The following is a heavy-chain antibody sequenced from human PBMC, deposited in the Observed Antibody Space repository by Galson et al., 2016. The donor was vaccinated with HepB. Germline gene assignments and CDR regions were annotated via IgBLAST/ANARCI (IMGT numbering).Heavy chain of an antibody. Sequence: SLRLSCAASGFTFSNYWMSWVRQAPGKGLEWVANIKEDGSEKYYVDSVKGRFTISRDNAKNSLYLQMNSLRAEDTAVYYCARAGGTVDYHDSSGYSTWGQGTLVTVSP. V-gene: IGHV3-7*01. D-gene: IGHD3-22*01. J-gene: IGHJ5*02. CDR2: IKEDGSEK. CDR1: GFTFSNYW. CDR3: ARAGGTVDYHDSSGYST.